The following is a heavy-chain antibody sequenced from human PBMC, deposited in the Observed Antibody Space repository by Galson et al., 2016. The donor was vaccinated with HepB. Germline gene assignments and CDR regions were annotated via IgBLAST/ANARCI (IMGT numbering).Heavy chain of an antibody. V-gene: IGHV5-10-1*01. D-gene: IGHD2-15*01. Sequence: QSGAEVKKPGESLRISCKGSGYSFTSYWITWVRQMPGKGLEWMGTIDPSDSYTNYSPSFQGHVTISADKSISTAYLQWSSLKASDTAMYYCARRSVVAAREYYYYYMDVWGKGTTVTVSS. CDR3: ARRSVVAAREYYYYYMDV. CDR1: GYSFTSYW. CDR2: IDPSDSYT. J-gene: IGHJ6*03.